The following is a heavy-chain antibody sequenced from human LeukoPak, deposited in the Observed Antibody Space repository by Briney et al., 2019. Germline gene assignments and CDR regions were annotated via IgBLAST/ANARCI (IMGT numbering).Heavy chain of an antibody. J-gene: IGHJ6*02. CDR1: GFTFSSYG. CDR3: ANDYSNYYSYGMDV. D-gene: IGHD4-11*01. CDR2: ISHDGSNK. V-gene: IGHV3-30*18. Sequence: PGRSLRLSCAASGFTFSSYGMHWVRQAPGKGLEWVAVISHDGSNKDYSDSVKGRFTISRDISRSTLYLHMNSLRVEDTAVYYCANDYSNYYSYGMDVWGQGTTVTVSS.